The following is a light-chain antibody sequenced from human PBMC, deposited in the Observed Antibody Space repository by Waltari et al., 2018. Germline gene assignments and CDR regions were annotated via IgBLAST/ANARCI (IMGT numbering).Light chain of an antibody. CDR2: VNSDGSH. V-gene: IGLV4-69*01. CDR1: SRHRGYD. J-gene: IGLJ2*01. CDR3: QTWGLGIRV. Sequence: QVVLTQPPFASASLGASVTLPCTLSSRHRGYDIRWQQQPPGKGPQYLMRVNSDGSHTKGEGVSDRFSGSSSGAERYLTISSLRSEDEGDYYCQTWGLGIRVFGGGTKLTVL.